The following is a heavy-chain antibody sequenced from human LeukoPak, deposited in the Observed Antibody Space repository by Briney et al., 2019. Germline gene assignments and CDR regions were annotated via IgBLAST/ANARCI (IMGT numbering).Heavy chain of an antibody. CDR2: IDSAGGRI. V-gene: IGHV3-74*01. CDR3: VADRGNWSGGDF. CDR1: TFAFGGYW. Sequence: GGSLRLSCAGSTFAFGGYWIHWVRQLPGKGLAWVSRIDSAGGRIQWADSVKGRFTISRDNAKNTVYLQMNSLRPEDSAVCYCVADRGNWSGGDFWGRGTLVIVSS. J-gene: IGHJ4*02. D-gene: IGHD3-10*01.